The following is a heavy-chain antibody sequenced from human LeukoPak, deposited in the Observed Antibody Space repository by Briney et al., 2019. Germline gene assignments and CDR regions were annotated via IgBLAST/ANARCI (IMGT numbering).Heavy chain of an antibody. CDR2: IYYTGFTGST. D-gene: IGHD6-19*01. Sequence: SETLSLTCTVSGGSISNYYWNWFRQSPGKGLEWIGYIYYTGFTGSTNYNPSLKSRVTISVDTSKNQFSLKLSSVTAADTAVYYCARVMRGSGWYFGFQHWGQGTLVTVSS. J-gene: IGHJ1*01. CDR3: ARVMRGSGWYFGFQH. CDR1: GGSISNYY. V-gene: IGHV4-59*12.